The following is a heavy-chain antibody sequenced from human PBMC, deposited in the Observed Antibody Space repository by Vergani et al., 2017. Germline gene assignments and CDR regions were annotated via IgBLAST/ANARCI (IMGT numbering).Heavy chain of an antibody. CDR3: GGVISHYYYMDV. CDR1: GGTFSSYA. Sequence: QVQLVQSGAEVKKPGASVKVSCKVSGGTFSSYALSWVRQAPGQGLEWMGGIIPIFGTPKYAQKFRGRVTINADESTSTAYMELSSLRSEDTAVYYCGGVISHYYYMDVWGKGATVTVSS. V-gene: IGHV1-69*01. CDR2: IIPIFGTP. J-gene: IGHJ6*03. D-gene: IGHD2/OR15-2a*01.